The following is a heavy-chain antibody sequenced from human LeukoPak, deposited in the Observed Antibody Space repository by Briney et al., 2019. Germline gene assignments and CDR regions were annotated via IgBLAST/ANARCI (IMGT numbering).Heavy chain of an antibody. Sequence: PGGSLILSCEASGFTFSSYAMSWVRQAPGKGLEWVSVISGSGDSTYYADSVEGRCTISRDNSKDALYLQMNSLRAEDTAVYYCARVGYSGYDYDYWGQGTPITVSS. CDR2: ISGSGDST. CDR1: GFTFSSYA. J-gene: IGHJ4*02. CDR3: ARVGYSGYDYDY. V-gene: IGHV3-23*01. D-gene: IGHD5-12*01.